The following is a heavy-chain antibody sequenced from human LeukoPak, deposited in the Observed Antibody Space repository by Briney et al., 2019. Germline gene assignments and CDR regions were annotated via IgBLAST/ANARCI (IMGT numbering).Heavy chain of an antibody. V-gene: IGHV3-48*01. J-gene: IGHJ4*02. Sequence: GGSLRLSCAASGFTFSSYSMNWVRQAPGKGLEWVAYISGSGSDLYYADSVKGRFTISRDNAKNSLFLQMNNLRAEDTAVYRCARGARVDTQNECRLDYWGQGTLVTVSS. CDR1: GFTFSSYS. D-gene: IGHD1-26*01. CDR3: ARGARVDTQNECRLDY. CDR2: ISGSGSDL.